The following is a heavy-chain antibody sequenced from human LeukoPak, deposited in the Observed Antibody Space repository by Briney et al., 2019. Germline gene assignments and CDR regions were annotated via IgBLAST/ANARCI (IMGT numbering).Heavy chain of an antibody. CDR2: ITGAAGST. V-gene: IGHV3-23*01. J-gene: IGHJ4*02. Sequence: GGSLRLSCAASGFTFRSYAMTWVRQAPGKGLEWVSSITGAAGSTYYADSVKGRFTISRDNAKNSLYLQMNSLRAEDTAVYYCARDRRIAVAGHFDYWGQGTLVTVSS. CDR1: GFTFRSYA. D-gene: IGHD6-19*01. CDR3: ARDRRIAVAGHFDY.